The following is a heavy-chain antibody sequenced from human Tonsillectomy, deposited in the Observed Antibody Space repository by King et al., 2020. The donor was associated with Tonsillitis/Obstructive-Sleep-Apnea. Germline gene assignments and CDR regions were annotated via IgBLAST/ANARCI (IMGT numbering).Heavy chain of an antibody. D-gene: IGHD6-6*01. CDR1: GGSISSYY. CDR3: ASIAARPWYYYYYYYMDV. CDR2: IYYSGST. V-gene: IGHV4-59*08. J-gene: IGHJ6*03. Sequence: QLQESGPGLVKPSETLSLTCTVSGGSISSYYWSWIRQPPGKGLEWIGYIYYSGSTNYNPSLKSRVTISVDTSKNQFSLKLSSVTAADTAVYYCASIAARPWYYYYYYYMDVWGKGTTVTVSS.